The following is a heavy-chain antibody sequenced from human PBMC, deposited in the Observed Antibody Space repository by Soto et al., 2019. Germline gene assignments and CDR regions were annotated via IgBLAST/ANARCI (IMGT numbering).Heavy chain of an antibody. CDR2: ISWNSGSI. CDR3: AKDISYGDYVDAFDI. J-gene: IGHJ3*02. Sequence: ESGGGLVQPGRSLRLSCAASGFTFDDYAMHWVRQAPGKGLEWVSGISWNSGSIGYADSVKGRFTISRDNAKNSLYLQMNSLRAEDTALYYCAKDISYGDYVDAFDIWGQGTMVTVSS. D-gene: IGHD4-17*01. CDR1: GFTFDDYA. V-gene: IGHV3-9*01.